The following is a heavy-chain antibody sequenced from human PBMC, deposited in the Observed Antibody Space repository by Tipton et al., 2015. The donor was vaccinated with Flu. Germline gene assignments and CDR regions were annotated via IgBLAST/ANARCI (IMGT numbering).Heavy chain of an antibody. V-gene: IGHV1-46*01. J-gene: IGHJ4*02. CDR1: GYTFTNYN. Sequence: QSGPEVKKPGASVRISCTASGYTFTNYNMHWVRQAPGQGPEWMGIIYPAGGGTTYAQTFQGRVTLTRDKSTSTVYMELSSLRSEDTAFYYCARDRGFGAYTLDYWGQGTLVTVAS. CDR2: IYPAGGGT. D-gene: IGHD3-10*01. CDR3: ARDRGFGAYTLDY.